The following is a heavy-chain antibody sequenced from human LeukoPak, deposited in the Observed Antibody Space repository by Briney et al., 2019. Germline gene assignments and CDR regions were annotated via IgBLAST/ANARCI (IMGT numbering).Heavy chain of an antibody. CDR2: IYHSGST. CDR3: ARNIGYYYDSSGGG. CDR1: GGSISSSNW. D-gene: IGHD3-22*01. V-gene: IGHV4-4*02. J-gene: IGHJ4*02. Sequence: PSETLSLTCAVSGGSISSSNWWSWVRQPPRKGLEWIGEIYHSGSTNYNPSLKSRVTISVDKSKNQFSLKLSSVTAADTAVYYCARNIGYYYDSSGGGWGQGTLVTVSS.